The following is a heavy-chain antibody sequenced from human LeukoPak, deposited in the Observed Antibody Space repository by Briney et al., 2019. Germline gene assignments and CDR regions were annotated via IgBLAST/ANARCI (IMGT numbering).Heavy chain of an antibody. CDR2: IYYTGST. CDR3: AKSIPHYFYYMDV. V-gene: IGHV4-59*08. CDR1: GGSISTYY. Sequence: PSETLSLTCTLSGGSISTYYWSWVRQPPGKGLEWIGYIYYTGSTDYNPSLKSRVTMSVDTSKNQFSLKLSSVTAADTAVYYCAKSIPHYFYYMDVWGKGTTVTISS. J-gene: IGHJ6*03.